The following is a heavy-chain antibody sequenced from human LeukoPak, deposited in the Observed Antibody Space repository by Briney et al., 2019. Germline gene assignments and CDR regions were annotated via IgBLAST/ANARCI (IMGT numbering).Heavy chain of an antibody. CDR2: ISGSGGST. D-gene: IGHD3-22*01. Sequence: PGGSLRLSCAASGFTFSSYAMSWVRQAPGKGLEWVSAISGSGGSTYYADSVKGRFTISRDNSKNTLYLQMNSLRAEDTAVYYCAKGVRPTYYYDSSGYYYFDYWGQGTLVTVSS. CDR3: AKGVRPTYYYDSSGYYYFDY. CDR1: GFTFSSYA. J-gene: IGHJ4*02. V-gene: IGHV3-23*01.